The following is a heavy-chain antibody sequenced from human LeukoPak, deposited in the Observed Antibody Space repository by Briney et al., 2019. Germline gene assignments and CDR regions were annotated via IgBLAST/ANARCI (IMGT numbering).Heavy chain of an antibody. CDR1: GYTLTELS. CDR3: ATRREFVWGSYRGPFDY. V-gene: IGHV1-24*01. J-gene: IGHJ4*02. CDR2: FDPEDGET. D-gene: IGHD3-16*02. Sequence: ASVKVSCKVSGYTLTELSMHWARQAPGKGLEWMGGFDPEDGETIYAQKFQGRVTMTEDTSTDTAYMELSSLRSEDTAVYYCATRREFVWGSYRGPFDYWGQGTLVTVSS.